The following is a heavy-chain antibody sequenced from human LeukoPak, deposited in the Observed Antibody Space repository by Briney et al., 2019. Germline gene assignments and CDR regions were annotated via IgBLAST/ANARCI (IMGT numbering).Heavy chain of an antibody. V-gene: IGHV3-30*03. CDR2: ISYDGSNK. Sequence: GGSLRLSCAASGFTFSSYGMHWVRQAPGKGLEWVAVISYDGSNKYYADSVKGRFTISRDNAKNSLYLQMNSLRAEDTAVYYCARGSWTGDIDYWGQGTLVTVSS. J-gene: IGHJ4*02. CDR1: GFTFSSYG. D-gene: IGHD3/OR15-3a*01. CDR3: ARGSWTGDIDY.